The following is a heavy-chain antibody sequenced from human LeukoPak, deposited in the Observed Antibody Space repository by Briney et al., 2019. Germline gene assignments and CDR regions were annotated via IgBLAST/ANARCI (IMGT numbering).Heavy chain of an antibody. V-gene: IGHV4-59*08. CDR2: IHYSGST. Sequence: SETLSLTCTVSDDSINNDYWSWIRQPPGKELECIGYIHYSGSTNYNPSLKSRVTISIDTSKNQFYLKLNSVTAADTAVYYCARRGLNRQNFDYWGQGTLVTVSS. CDR1: DDSINNDY. D-gene: IGHD3-16*01. CDR3: ARRGLNRQNFDY. J-gene: IGHJ4*02.